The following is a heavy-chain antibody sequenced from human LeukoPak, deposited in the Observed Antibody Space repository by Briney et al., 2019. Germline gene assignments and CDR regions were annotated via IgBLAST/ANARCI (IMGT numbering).Heavy chain of an antibody. Sequence: SSETLSLTCTVSGGSISSSSYYWGWIRQPPGKGLEWIGSIYYSGSTYYNPSLKSRVTISVDTSKNQFSLKLSSVTAADTAVYYCARHQASGWYFTAHLDYWGQGTLVTVSS. D-gene: IGHD6-19*01. J-gene: IGHJ4*02. V-gene: IGHV4-39*01. CDR1: GGSISSSSYY. CDR2: IYYSGST. CDR3: ARHQASGWYFTAHLDY.